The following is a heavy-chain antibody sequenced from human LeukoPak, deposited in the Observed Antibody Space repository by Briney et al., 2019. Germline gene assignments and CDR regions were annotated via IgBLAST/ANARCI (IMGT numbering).Heavy chain of an antibody. V-gene: IGHV5-51*01. J-gene: IGHJ4*02. CDR2: IYPGDSDT. D-gene: IGHD3-10*01. CDR1: GYSFTSYW. Sequence: GESLKISCKGSGYSFTSYWIGWVRQMPGKGLEWMGIIYPGDSDTRYSPSFQGQVTISADKSISTAYLQWSSLKASDTAMYYCARLVPPIMVRGVPRFIDYWGQGTLVTVSS. CDR3: ARLVPPIMVRGVPRFIDY.